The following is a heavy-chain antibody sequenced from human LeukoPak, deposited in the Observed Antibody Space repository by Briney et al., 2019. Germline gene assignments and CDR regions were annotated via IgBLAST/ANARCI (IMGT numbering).Heavy chain of an antibody. V-gene: IGHV3-48*04. CDR3: AELGITMIGGV. D-gene: IGHD3-10*02. J-gene: IGHJ6*04. Sequence: GGSLRLSCAASGFTFSHYSLNWVRQAPGKGLEWVSYISSSGSTIYYADSVKGRFTISRDNAKNSLYLQMNSLRAEDTAVYYCAELGITMIGGVWGKGTTVTISS. CDR2: ISSSGSTI. CDR1: GFTFSHYS.